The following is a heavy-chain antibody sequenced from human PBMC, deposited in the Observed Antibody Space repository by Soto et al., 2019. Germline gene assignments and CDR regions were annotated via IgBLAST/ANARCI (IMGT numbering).Heavy chain of an antibody. CDR2: IKQDGSEK. J-gene: IGHJ4*02. CDR3: ARENYCEY. Sequence: PGGSLRLSCAASGFTFRSYWMGWVRQVPGKGLEWVANIKQDGSEKNYVDSVKGRFTISRDNAKNSLYLQMNSLRGEDTAVYYCARENYCEYWGQGTQVTVSS. V-gene: IGHV3-7*04. CDR1: GFTFRSYW.